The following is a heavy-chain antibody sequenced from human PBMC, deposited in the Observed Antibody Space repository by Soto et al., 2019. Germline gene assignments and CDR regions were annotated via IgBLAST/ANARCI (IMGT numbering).Heavy chain of an antibody. CDR3: AKGFWAVAGTRCFDY. CDR1: GFTFSGYA. J-gene: IGHJ4*02. V-gene: IGHV3-23*01. CDR2: ISGSGNIT. Sequence: PXGSLRLSCAASGFTFSGYAMNWVRQAPGKGLEWVSVISGSGNITYYADSVKGRFSISRDNSKNTLYLQMNSLRAEDTAVYYCAKGFWAVAGTRCFDYWGQGTLVTVSS. D-gene: IGHD6-19*01.